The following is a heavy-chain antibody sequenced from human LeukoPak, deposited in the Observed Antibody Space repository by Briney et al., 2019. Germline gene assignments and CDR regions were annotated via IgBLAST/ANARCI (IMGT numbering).Heavy chain of an antibody. CDR1: GFTVSSNY. CDR2: IYSGGST. Sequence: GGSLRLSCAASGFTVSSNYMSWVRQAPGKGLEWVSVIYSGGSTYYADSVKGRFTISRDNSKNTLYLQMNSLRAEDTAVYYCASEVETYGMDVWGQGTTVTVPS. CDR3: ASEVETYGMDV. D-gene: IGHD2-2*01. J-gene: IGHJ6*02. V-gene: IGHV3-66*01.